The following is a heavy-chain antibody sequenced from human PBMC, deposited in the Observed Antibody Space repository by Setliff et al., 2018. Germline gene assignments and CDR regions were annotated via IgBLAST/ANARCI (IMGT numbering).Heavy chain of an antibody. J-gene: IGHJ6*03. CDR3: ARAVGSSSGWHNYYYYMDV. CDR2: IKQDGSEK. D-gene: IGHD6-19*01. CDR1: GFTFSSYW. V-gene: IGHV3-7*05. Sequence: GGSLRLSCAASGFTFSSYWMSWVCQAPGKGLEWVANIKQDGSEKYYVDSVKGRFTISRDNAKNSLYLQMNSLRAEDTAVYYCARAVGSSSGWHNYYYYMDVWGKGTTVTVSS.